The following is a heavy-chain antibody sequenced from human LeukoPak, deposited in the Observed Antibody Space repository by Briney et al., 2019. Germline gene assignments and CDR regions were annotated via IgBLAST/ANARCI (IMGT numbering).Heavy chain of an antibody. V-gene: IGHV1-2*02. CDR1: GYTFTGYY. D-gene: IGHD2-2*01. CDR2: INPNSGGT. CDR3: ARGYCSSTSCYVGDDAFDI. Sequence: ASVKVSCKASGYTFTGYYMHWVRQAPGQGLEWMGWINPNSGGTNYAQKFQGRVTMTRDTSISTAYMELSRLRSDDTAVYYCARGYCSSTSCYVGDDAFDIWGQGTMVTVSS. J-gene: IGHJ3*02.